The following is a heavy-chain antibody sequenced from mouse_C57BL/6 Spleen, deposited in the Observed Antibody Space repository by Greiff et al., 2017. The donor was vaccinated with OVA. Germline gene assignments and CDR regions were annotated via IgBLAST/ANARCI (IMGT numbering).Heavy chain of an antibody. CDR2: IYPSDSET. CDR1: GYTFTSYW. D-gene: IGHD3-2*02. CDR3: ARRGQLRLRSFAY. J-gene: IGHJ3*01. Sequence: QVQLQQPGAELVRPGSSVKLSCKASGYTFTSYWMAWVKQRPGQGLEWIGNIYPSDSETHYNQKFKDKATLTVDKSSSTAYMQLSILTSEDSAVYYCARRGQLRLRSFAYWGQGTLVTVSA. V-gene: IGHV1-61*01.